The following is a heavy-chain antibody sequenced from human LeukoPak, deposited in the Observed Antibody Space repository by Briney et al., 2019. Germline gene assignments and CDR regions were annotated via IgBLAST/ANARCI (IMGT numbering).Heavy chain of an antibody. D-gene: IGHD1-26*01. V-gene: IGHV1-69*05. CDR2: IIPIFGTA. CDR3: ARVRDSGSYMSSFDY. J-gene: IGHJ4*02. Sequence: ASVKVSCKASGGTFSSYAISWVRQAPGQGLEWMGGIIPIFGTANYAQKFQGRVTITTDESTSTAYMELSSLRSEDPAVYYCARVRDSGSYMSSFDYWGQGPLATVSS. CDR1: GGTFSSYA.